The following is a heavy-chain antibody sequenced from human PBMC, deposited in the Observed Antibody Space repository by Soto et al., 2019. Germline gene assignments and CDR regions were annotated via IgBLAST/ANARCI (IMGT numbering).Heavy chain of an antibody. Sequence: EVQLVQSGGGLVQPGRSLRLSCAASGFTFDDYTMHWVRQAPGKGLEWVSGISWNSGSIGYADSVKGRFTISRDNAKNSLYLQMNSLRAEDTALYYCAKDPTRGYYSSGSYYPYYFDYWGQGTLVTVSS. V-gene: IGHV3-9*01. CDR1: GFTFDDYT. CDR2: ISWNSGSI. J-gene: IGHJ4*02. D-gene: IGHD3-10*01. CDR3: AKDPTRGYYSSGSYYPYYFDY.